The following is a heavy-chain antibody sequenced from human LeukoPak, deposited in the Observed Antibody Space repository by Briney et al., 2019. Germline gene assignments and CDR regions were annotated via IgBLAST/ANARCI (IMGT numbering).Heavy chain of an antibody. Sequence: ASVKVSCKASGHTFTSYDINWVRQATGQGLEWMGWMNPNSGNTSYAQKFQGRVTITRNTSISTAYMELSSLRSEDTAVYYCARRSRLGYCSGGSCYSLRYWGQGTLVTVSS. CDR2: MNPNSGNT. CDR1: GHTFTSYD. CDR3: ARRSRLGYCSGGSCYSLRY. D-gene: IGHD2-15*01. J-gene: IGHJ4*02. V-gene: IGHV1-8*03.